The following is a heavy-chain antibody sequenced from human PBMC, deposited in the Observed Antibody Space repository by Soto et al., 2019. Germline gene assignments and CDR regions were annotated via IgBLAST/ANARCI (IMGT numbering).Heavy chain of an antibody. CDR2: ISWNSGSI. V-gene: IGHV3-9*01. D-gene: IGHD3-10*01. CDR3: AKDRATMVRGVINYYYGMDV. CDR1: GFTFDDYA. Sequence: EVQLVESGGGLVQPGRSLRLSCAASGFTFDDYAMHWVRQAPGKGLEWVSGISWNSGSIGYADSVKGRFTISRDNAKNSLYLQMNSLRAEDTALYYCAKDRATMVRGVINYYYGMDVWGQGTTVTGSS. J-gene: IGHJ6*02.